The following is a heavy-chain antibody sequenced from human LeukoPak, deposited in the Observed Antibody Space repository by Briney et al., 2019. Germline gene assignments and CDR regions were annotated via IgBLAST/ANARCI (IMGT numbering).Heavy chain of an antibody. CDR1: GFTFSSYW. Sequence: QPGGSLRLSCAASGFTFSSYWMHWVRQAPGKGLVWVSRINSDGSSIRYADSVKGRFTISRDNAKKTLYLQMNSLRAEDTAVYHCARSHYYDNSGQFYYYYGLDVWGQGTTVTVSS. CDR2: INSDGSSI. V-gene: IGHV3-74*01. CDR3: ARSHYYDNSGQFYYYYGLDV. J-gene: IGHJ6*02. D-gene: IGHD3-22*01.